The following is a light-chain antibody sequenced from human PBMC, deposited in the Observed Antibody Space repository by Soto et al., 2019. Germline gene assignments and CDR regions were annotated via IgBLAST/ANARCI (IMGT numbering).Light chain of an antibody. Sequence: IQLTQSPSSLSASVGERVTITCRASQDIRSNLAWYQQKPGKAPKLLISAASTLQSGVPSRLSGSGSGTDFTLTISSLQPEDFATSYCQQFKSYPLTFGGGTKVDIK. CDR3: QQFKSYPLT. CDR2: AAS. CDR1: QDIRSN. J-gene: IGKJ4*01. V-gene: IGKV1-9*01.